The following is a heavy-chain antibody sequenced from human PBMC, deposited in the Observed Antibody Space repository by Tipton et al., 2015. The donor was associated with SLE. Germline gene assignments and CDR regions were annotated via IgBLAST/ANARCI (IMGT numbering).Heavy chain of an antibody. D-gene: IGHD1-26*01. Sequence: LRLSCAVYGGSFSGYYWSWIRQPPGKGLEWIGEINHSGSTNYNPSLKSRVTISVDTSKNQFSLKLSSVTAADTAVYYCARGSRLLRPYAFDIWGQGTMVTVSS. CDR2: INHSGST. J-gene: IGHJ3*02. CDR3: ARGSRLLRPYAFDI. CDR1: GGSFSGYY. V-gene: IGHV4-34*01.